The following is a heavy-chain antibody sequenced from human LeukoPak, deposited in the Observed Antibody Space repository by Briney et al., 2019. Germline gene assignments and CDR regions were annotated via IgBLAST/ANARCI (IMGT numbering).Heavy chain of an antibody. J-gene: IGHJ4*02. CDR2: ISHSGST. CDR3: ARVNAPVATFDY. CDR1: GYSISSTYY. Sequence: SETLSLTCTVSGYSISSTYYGAWIRQPPGKGLEWIVTISHSGSTYYTPSLESRLTISLDTSRNHFSLRLSSVTAADTAVYYCARVNAPVATFDYWGLGTLVAVSS. V-gene: IGHV4-38-2*02. D-gene: IGHD1-1*01.